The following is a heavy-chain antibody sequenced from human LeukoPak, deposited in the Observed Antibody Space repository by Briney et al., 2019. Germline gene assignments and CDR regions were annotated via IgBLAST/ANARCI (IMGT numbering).Heavy chain of an antibody. Sequence: GGSLRLSCAASGFTFSSFGMHWVRQAPGKGLEWVAVIWYDASDRYYADSVKGRFTISRDNSKNTLFLQMNSLRDDDTAVYYCARDGYSSSWYLSGMDVWGQGTTVTVSS. V-gene: IGHV3-33*01. D-gene: IGHD6-13*01. CDR1: GFTFSSFG. CDR2: IWYDASDR. CDR3: ARDGYSSSWYLSGMDV. J-gene: IGHJ6*02.